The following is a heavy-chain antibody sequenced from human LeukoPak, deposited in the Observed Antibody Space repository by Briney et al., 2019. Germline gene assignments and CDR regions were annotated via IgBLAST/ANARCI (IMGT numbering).Heavy chain of an antibody. CDR3: ARVAPNYYGSSGHSTSGAFDI. CDR2: IIPIFGTA. CDR1: EGTFSSYA. D-gene: IGHD3-22*01. V-gene: IGHV1-69*13. J-gene: IGHJ3*02. Sequence: GASVKVSCKASEGTFSSYAISWVRQAPGQGLEWMGGIIPIFGTANYAQKFQGRVTITADESTSTAYMELSSLRSEDTAVYYCARVAPNYYGSSGHSTSGAFDIWGQGTMVTVSS.